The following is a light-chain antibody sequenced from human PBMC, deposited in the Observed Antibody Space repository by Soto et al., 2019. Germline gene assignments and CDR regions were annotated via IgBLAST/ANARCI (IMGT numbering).Light chain of an antibody. CDR3: QQYNYWPRT. J-gene: IGKJ4*01. CDR1: QSVSIY. V-gene: IGKV3-15*01. CDR2: GAS. Sequence: EIVMTQSPATLSVSPGERVTLSCRASQSVSIYLAWYQQRPGQPPRPLIYGASTRALGIPASFSASGSGTEFTLTINRLQSDYVVVYYCQQYNYWPRTFGGGTRVEI.